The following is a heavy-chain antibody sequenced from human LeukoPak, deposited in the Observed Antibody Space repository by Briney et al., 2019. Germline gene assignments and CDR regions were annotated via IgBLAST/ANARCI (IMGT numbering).Heavy chain of an antibody. Sequence: GGSLRLSCAASGFTFSSYAMMWVRQAPGKGLDWVSTISVSGGSPNYADSVKGRFTISRDNSKNTLFLQMNSLRAEDTALYYCAKGLREYNFWSGYATWGQGTLVTVSS. D-gene: IGHD3-3*01. V-gene: IGHV3-23*01. CDR3: AKGLREYNFWSGYAT. J-gene: IGHJ5*02. CDR1: GFTFSSYA. CDR2: ISVSGGSP.